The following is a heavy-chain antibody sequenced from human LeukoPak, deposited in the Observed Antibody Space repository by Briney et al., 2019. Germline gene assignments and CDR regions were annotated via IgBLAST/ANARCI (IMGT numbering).Heavy chain of an antibody. J-gene: IGHJ4*02. CDR3: AREDGYSSSWYSDY. Sequence: KTGGSLRLSCAASGFTFSDYYMSWIRQAPGKGLEWVSDIGSTSIYTNYADSVKGRFTISRDNAKNSLYLQMNSLRAEDTAVYYCAREDGYSSSWYSDYWGQGTLVTVSS. CDR1: GFTFSDYY. V-gene: IGHV3-11*05. CDR2: IGSTSIYT. D-gene: IGHD6-13*01.